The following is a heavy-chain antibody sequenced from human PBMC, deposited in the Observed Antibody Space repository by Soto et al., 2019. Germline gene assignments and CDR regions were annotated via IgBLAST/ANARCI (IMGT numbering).Heavy chain of an antibody. D-gene: IGHD6-19*01. V-gene: IGHV3-23*01. J-gene: IGHJ1*01. CDR2: ISGSGGST. CDR3: AKIFSGWSGVFQH. Sequence: PGGSLRLSCAASGXTFSNYVMNWVRQAPGKGLEWVSGISGSGGSTYYADSVKGRFTISRDNSKSTLYLQMNSLRAEDTAMYCCAKIFSGWSGVFQHWGQGTLVTVSS. CDR1: GXTFSNYV.